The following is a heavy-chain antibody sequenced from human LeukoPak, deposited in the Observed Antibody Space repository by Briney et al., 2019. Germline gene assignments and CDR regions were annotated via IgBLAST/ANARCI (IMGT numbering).Heavy chain of an antibody. CDR3: AKAGPNYFDY. CDR1: GFTFSTYG. Sequence: GGSLRLSCAASGFTFSTYGMAWVRQAPGKGLEWVSTVSGSGGATYYADSVRGRFTIARDSSKNTLSLQMNSLRAEDSAVYYCAKAGPNYFDYWGQGTLVTVSS. V-gene: IGHV3-23*01. J-gene: IGHJ4*02. CDR2: VSGSGGAT.